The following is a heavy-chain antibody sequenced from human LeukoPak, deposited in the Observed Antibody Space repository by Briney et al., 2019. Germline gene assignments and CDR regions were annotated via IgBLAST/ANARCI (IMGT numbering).Heavy chain of an antibody. CDR3: VRYGDYGAFDI. D-gene: IGHD4-17*01. Sequence: PGGSLRLSCAASGFTFSSYSMNWVRQAPGKGLEWVSYISGSSSTRYYADSVKGRFTISRDNAKNSLYLQMNSLRAEDTSVYYCVRYGDYGAFDIWGQGTMVTVSS. CDR1: GFTFSSYS. J-gene: IGHJ3*02. CDR2: ISGSSSTR. V-gene: IGHV3-48*01.